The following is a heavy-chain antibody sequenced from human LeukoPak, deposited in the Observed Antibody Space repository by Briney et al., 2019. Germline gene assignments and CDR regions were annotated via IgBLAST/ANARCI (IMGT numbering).Heavy chain of an antibody. J-gene: IGHJ4*02. Sequence: KTSETLSLTCTVSGGSISSYYWSWIRQPPGKGLEWIGHIHNSGSTNYNPSLKSRVTISVDTSKNQFSLKLSSVTAADTAVYYCARVDFWSGYQLDYWGQGTLVTVS. CDR3: ARVDFWSGYQLDY. CDR2: IHNSGST. V-gene: IGHV4-59*01. D-gene: IGHD3-3*01. CDR1: GGSISSYY.